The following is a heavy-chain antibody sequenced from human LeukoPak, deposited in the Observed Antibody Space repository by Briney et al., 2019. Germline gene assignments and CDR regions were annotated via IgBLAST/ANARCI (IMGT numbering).Heavy chain of an antibody. D-gene: IGHD6-13*01. J-gene: IGHJ4*02. CDR1: GFTFSDYY. V-gene: IGHV3-11*06. CDR3: ARVGSTVAAGTPDY. CDR2: ISGTGSHT. Sequence: GGSLRLSCAASGFTFSDYYMSWIRQATGKGLECLSYISGTGSHTTYADSVRGRFTISRDNAENSLSLQLNSLRADDTAVYYCARVGSTVAAGTPDYWGQGTLVTVSS.